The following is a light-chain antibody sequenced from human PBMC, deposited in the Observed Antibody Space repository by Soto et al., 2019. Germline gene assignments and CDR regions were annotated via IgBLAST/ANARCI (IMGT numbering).Light chain of an antibody. CDR2: WAS. J-gene: IGKJ3*01. Sequence: DIVMTQSPDSLAVSLGERATINCKSSQSVLYSSNNKNYLAWYQQKPGQPPKLLIYWASTRESGVPDRFSGSGSGTEFTLTISSLKAEDVAIYYCQQYYSTPPTFGPGTKVDIK. V-gene: IGKV4-1*01. CDR3: QQYYSTPPT. CDR1: QSVLYSSNNKNY.